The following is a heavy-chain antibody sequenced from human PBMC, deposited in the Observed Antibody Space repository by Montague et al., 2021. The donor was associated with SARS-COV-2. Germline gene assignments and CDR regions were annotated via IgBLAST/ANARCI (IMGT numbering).Heavy chain of an antibody. CDR2: TKRGDT. J-gene: IGHJ6*02. V-gene: IGHV4-39*01. D-gene: IGHD3/OR15-3a*01. Sequence: SETLSLTCTVSGGSISSPDYYWGWIRQSPGKGLEWIGDTKRGDTKYNPSLKSRVTISVGTAKKQFSMTLTSVTAADTAVYYCARRPAPLLHLDWSQKYFDYYGLDVWGQGTTVIVS. CDR1: GGSISSPDYY. CDR3: ARRPAPLLHLDWSQKYFDYYGLDV.